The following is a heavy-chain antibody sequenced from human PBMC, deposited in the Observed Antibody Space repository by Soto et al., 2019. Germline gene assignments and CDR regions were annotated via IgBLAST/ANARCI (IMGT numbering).Heavy chain of an antibody. CDR3: ARDVPLYSTSGVRYFDY. V-gene: IGHV1-18*01. D-gene: IGHD6-13*01. J-gene: IGHJ4*02. CDR2: ISAYNGNT. CDR1: GYTFTSYG. Sequence: GASVKVSCKASGYTFTSYGISWVRQAPGQGLEWMGWISAYNGNTNYAQKLQGRVTMTTDTSTSTAYMELRSLRSDDTAVYYCARDVPLYSTSGVRYFDYWGQGTLVTVSS.